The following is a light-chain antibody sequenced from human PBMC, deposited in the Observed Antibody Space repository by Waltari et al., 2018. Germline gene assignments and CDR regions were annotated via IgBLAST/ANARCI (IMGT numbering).Light chain of an antibody. CDR2: DAS. CDR3: QQYDNWPLT. Sequence: ETVMTQSPATLSVYPGERATLSCRASQRIKNNIAWYPPKGGQAPRLLLFDASTRATGISARFSGSGYGTEFTLTISSLQSEDFAVYYCQQYDNWPLTFGQGTRLDIK. V-gene: IGKV3-15*01. CDR1: QRIKNN. J-gene: IGKJ5*01.